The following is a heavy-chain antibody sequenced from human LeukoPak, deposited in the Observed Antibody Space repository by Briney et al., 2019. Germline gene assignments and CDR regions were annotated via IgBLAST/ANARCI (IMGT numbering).Heavy chain of an antibody. D-gene: IGHD1-26*01. J-gene: IGHJ4*02. V-gene: IGHV4-39*07. CDR1: GGSISSRSYY. CDR3: ARGSGSYSTFDY. Sequence: SETLSLTCTVSGGSISSRSYYWGWIRQPPGKGLEWIGSIYHSGSTYYNPSLKSRVTISVDTSKNQFSLKLSSVTAADTAVYYCARGSGSYSTFDYWGQGTLVTVSS. CDR2: IYHSGST.